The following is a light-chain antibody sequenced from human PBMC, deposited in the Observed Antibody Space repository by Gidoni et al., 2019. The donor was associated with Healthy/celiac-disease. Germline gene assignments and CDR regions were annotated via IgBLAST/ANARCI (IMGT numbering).Light chain of an antibody. CDR1: QGISSY. CDR2: AAS. J-gene: IGKJ1*01. Sequence: AIRITQSPSSLSASTGDRVTITCRASQGISSYLAWYQQKPGKAPKLLIYAASTLQSGVPSRFSGSGSGTDFTLTISCLQSEDFATYYCQQYYSYPWTFXQXTKVEIK. CDR3: QQYYSYPWT. V-gene: IGKV1-8*01.